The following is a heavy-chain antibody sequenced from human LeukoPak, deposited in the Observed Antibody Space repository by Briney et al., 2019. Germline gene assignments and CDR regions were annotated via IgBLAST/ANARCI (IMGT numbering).Heavy chain of an antibody. Sequence: ASVKVSCKASGYTFTSYDINWVRQATGQGREWMGWMNPNSGNTGYAQNFQGRVTMTRNTSISTAYMELSSLRSEDTAVYYCARDNGAQFDPWGQGTLVTVSS. J-gene: IGHJ5*02. CDR1: GYTFTSYD. CDR3: ARDNGAQFDP. CDR2: MNPNSGNT. D-gene: IGHD1-14*01. V-gene: IGHV1-8*01.